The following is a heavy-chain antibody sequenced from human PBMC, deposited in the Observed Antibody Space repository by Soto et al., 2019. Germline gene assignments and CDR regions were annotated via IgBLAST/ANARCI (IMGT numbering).Heavy chain of an antibody. D-gene: IGHD3-10*01. CDR3: ARGGYYGWGRGRFDY. V-gene: IGHV4-34*01. CDR1: GGSFSGYY. CDR2: INHSGST. J-gene: IGHJ4*02. Sequence: QVQLQQWGAGLLKPSETLSLTCAVYGGSFSGYYWSWIRQPPGKGLEWIGEINHSGSTNYNPSLKSRVTISVDESENQVPRKLSSVTAADTDVYYCARGGYYGWGRGRFDYWGQGTLVTVSS.